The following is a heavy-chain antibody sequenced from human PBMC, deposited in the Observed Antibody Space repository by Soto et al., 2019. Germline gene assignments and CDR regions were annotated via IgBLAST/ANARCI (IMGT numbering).Heavy chain of an antibody. V-gene: IGHV1-46*01. D-gene: IGHD1-20*01. CDR1: GYTLINYY. CDR3: ARDSAAAGDNFRITGKIDH. Sequence: ASVKVSCKXSGYTLINYYMHWVRQAPGQGLEWMGIINPSGGSTSHAQKFQGRVTITSNTSTSTVYMELSSLRSGDTAVYYCARDSAAAGDNFRITGKIDHWGLGTLVTVSS. J-gene: IGHJ4*02. CDR2: INPSGGST.